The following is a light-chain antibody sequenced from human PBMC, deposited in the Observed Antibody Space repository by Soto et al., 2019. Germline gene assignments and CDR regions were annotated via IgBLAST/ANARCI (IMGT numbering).Light chain of an antibody. Sequence: VMTQSPATLSLSPGERATLSCRASQSVSSKFVWYQQKPGQAPRFLIYGASTRATGITARFRGSGSGTEFTLTIDSLQSEDFAVYYCQQYNDWPPAFGGGTKVDIK. CDR2: GAS. CDR3: QQYNDWPPA. CDR1: QSVSSK. J-gene: IGKJ4*01. V-gene: IGKV3-15*01.